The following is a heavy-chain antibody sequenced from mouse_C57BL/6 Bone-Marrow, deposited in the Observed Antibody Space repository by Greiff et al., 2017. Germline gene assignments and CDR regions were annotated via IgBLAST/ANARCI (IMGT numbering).Heavy chain of an antibody. CDR1: GYTFTDYY. CDR3: GRTRITTEVMDY. CDR2: IFPGSGST. Sequence: VQLQQSGPELVKPGASVKISCKASGYTFTDYYIHWVKQRPGQGLEWIGWIFPGSGSTYYNEKFKGKATLTVDKSSSTAYMLLSSLTSEDSAVYYCGRTRITTEVMDYWGQGTALTVSS. D-gene: IGHD1-1*01. V-gene: IGHV1-75*01. J-gene: IGHJ4*01.